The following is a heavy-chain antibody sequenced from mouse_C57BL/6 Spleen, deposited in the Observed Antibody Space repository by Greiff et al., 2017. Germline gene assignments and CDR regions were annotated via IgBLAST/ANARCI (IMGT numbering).Heavy chain of an antibody. Sequence: EVQLQQSGPELVKPGASVKISCKASGYSFTGYYMNWVKQSPEKSLEWIGEINPSTGGTTYNQKFKAKATLTVDKSSSTAYMQLKSLTSEDSAVYYCARNSLYYAMDYWGQGTSVTVSS. CDR1: GYSFTGYY. V-gene: IGHV1-42*01. CDR2: INPSTGGT. CDR3: ARNSLYYAMDY. J-gene: IGHJ4*01.